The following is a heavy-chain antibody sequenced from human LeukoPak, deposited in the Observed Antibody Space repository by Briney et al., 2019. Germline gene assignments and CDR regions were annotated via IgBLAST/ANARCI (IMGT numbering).Heavy chain of an antibody. J-gene: IGHJ4*02. Sequence: GASVKVSCKASGGTFISYAISWVRQAPGQGLEWMGGIIPIFGTANYAQKFQGRVTITRDTSASTAYMELSSLRSEDTAVYYCAALGYCSGGSCTDFDYWGQGTLVTVSS. CDR1: GGTFISYA. V-gene: IGHV1-69*05. CDR3: AALGYCSGGSCTDFDY. D-gene: IGHD2-15*01. CDR2: IIPIFGTA.